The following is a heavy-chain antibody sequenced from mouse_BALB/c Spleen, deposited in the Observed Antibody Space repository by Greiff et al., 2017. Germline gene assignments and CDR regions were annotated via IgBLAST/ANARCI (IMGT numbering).Heavy chain of an antibody. CDR1: GYTFSSYW. CDR2: ILPGSGST. Sequence: VQLQQSGAELMKPGASVKISCKATGYTFSSYWIEWVKQRPGHGLEWIGEILPGSGSTNYNEKFKGKATFTADTSSNTAYMQLSSLTSEDSAVYYCARMGGDYGYAMDYWGQGTSVTVSS. D-gene: IGHD2-4*01. V-gene: IGHV1-9*01. J-gene: IGHJ4*01. CDR3: ARMGGDYGYAMDY.